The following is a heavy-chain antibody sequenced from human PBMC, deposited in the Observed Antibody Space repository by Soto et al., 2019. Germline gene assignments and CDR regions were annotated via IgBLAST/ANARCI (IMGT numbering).Heavy chain of an antibody. CDR2: IHYNGNT. Sequence: TSETLSLTCTVSGDSISAYSWSWVRQPPGKGLEWIGNIHYNGNTKYNPSLKSRVTISVDTSKNQFSLKLSSVTAADTAVYYCARGLLNNWFDPWGQGTLVTVSS. V-gene: IGHV4-59*08. J-gene: IGHJ5*02. CDR1: GDSISAYS. CDR3: ARGLLNNWFDP. D-gene: IGHD3-10*01.